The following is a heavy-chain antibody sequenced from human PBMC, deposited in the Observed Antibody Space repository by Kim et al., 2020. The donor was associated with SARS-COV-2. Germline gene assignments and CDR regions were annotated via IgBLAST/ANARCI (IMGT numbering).Heavy chain of an antibody. CDR3: ARDPSHWGDIDY. V-gene: IGHV3-21*06. J-gene: IGHJ4*02. Sequence: GGSLRLSCAVSGFTFSDYAMDWVRQAPGKGLEWLSSISSSSSYKYYADSVQGRFTISRDNAKSSLYLQMNSLRVEDTAVYYCARDPSHWGDIDYWGQGTLVTVSS. D-gene: IGHD7-27*01. CDR2: ISSSSSYK. CDR1: GFTFSDYA.